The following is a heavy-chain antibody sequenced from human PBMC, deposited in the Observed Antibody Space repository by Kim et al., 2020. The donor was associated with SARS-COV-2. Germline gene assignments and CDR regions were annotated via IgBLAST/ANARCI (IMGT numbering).Heavy chain of an antibody. D-gene: IGHD5-12*01. CDR3: ARAPYGYKWYFDL. V-gene: IGHV1-3*01. J-gene: IGHJ2*01. Sequence: KYPQTFKGRVTCTREKSESIAYMGLGNLRSEDTAVYYCARAPYGYKWYFDLWGRGTLVTVSS.